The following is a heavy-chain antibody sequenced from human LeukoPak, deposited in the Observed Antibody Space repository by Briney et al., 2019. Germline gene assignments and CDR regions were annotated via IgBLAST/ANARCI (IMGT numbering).Heavy chain of an antibody. CDR1: GYSFTSYW. CDR3: ARRIAAAGTIAFDY. CDR2: IYPGDSNT. Sequence: GESLKISCRGSGYSFTSYWIGWVRQMPGKGLEWMGIIYPGDSNTRYSPSFQGQVTISADKSISTAYLQWSSLKASDTAMYYCARRIAAAGTIAFDYWGQGTLVTVSS. D-gene: IGHD6-13*01. J-gene: IGHJ4*02. V-gene: IGHV5-51*01.